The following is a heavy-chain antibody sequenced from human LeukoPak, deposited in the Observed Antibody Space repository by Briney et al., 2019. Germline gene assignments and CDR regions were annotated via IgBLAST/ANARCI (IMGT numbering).Heavy chain of an antibody. CDR2: INPNSGGT. V-gene: IGHV1-2*02. Sequence: GASVKVSCKASGYTFTGYYMHWVRQAPGQGLEWMGWINPNSGGTNYAQKFQGRVTMTRDTSISTAYMELSRLRSDDTAVYYCARDAHGSGWYTTRYFQHWGQGTLVTVSS. J-gene: IGHJ1*01. D-gene: IGHD6-19*01. CDR1: GYTFTGYY. CDR3: ARDAHGSGWYTTRYFQH.